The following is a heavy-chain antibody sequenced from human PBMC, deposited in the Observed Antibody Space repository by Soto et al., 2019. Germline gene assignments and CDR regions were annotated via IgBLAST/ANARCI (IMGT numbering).Heavy chain of an antibody. J-gene: IGHJ5*01. D-gene: IGHD3-10*01. Sequence: AQTISLTCAISGDSVSSYSAAWNWIRQSPSGGLEWLGRTYYRSRFFSDYAESVKSRIIINPDTSKNQFSLQLKSVTPEDTAVYYCVRDRYSSSGWFDSWGQGLSVTLYS. CDR2: TYYRSRFFS. CDR3: VRDRYSSSGWFDS. V-gene: IGHV6-1*01. CDR1: GDSVSSYSAA.